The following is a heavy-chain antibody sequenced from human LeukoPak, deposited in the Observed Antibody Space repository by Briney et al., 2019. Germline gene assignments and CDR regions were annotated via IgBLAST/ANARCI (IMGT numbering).Heavy chain of an antibody. J-gene: IGHJ6*02. CDR1: GFTFSSYE. D-gene: IGHD1-26*01. CDR3: ARDPAARSGNYSYHGMDV. Sequence: GGSLRLSCAASGFTFSSYEMNWVRQAPGKGLEWVSSISSSSSYIYYADSVKGRFTISRDNARNSVYLQMNSLRAEDRAVYYCARDPAARSGNYSYHGMDVWGLGTTVTVSS. CDR2: ISSSSSYI. V-gene: IGHV3-21*01.